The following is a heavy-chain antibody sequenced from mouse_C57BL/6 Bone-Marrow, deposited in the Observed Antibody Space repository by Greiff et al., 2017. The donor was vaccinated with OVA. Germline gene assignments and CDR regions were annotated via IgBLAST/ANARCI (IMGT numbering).Heavy chain of an antibody. CDR2: IYPRSGNT. Sequence: VKLMESGAELARPGASVKLSCKASGYTFTSYGISWVKQRTGQGLEWIGEIYPRSGNTYYNEKFKGKATLTADKSSSTAYMELRSLTSEDSAVYFGAREGGNPYYFDYWGQGTTLTVSS. CDR3: AREGGNPYYFDY. J-gene: IGHJ2*01. D-gene: IGHD2-1*01. CDR1: GYTFTSYG. V-gene: IGHV1-81*01.